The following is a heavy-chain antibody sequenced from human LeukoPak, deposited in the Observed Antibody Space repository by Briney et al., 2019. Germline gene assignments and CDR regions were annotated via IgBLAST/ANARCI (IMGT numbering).Heavy chain of an antibody. CDR3: ANNYGSGSYYGYYFDY. V-gene: IGHV3-30*04. Sequence: GRSLRLSCAASGFTFSSYAMHWVRQAPGKGLEWVAVISYDGSNKYYADSVKGRFTISRDNSKNTLYLQMNSLRAEDTAVYYCANNYGSGSYYGYYFDYWGQGTLVTVSS. CDR1: GFTFSSYA. J-gene: IGHJ4*02. CDR2: ISYDGSNK. D-gene: IGHD3-10*01.